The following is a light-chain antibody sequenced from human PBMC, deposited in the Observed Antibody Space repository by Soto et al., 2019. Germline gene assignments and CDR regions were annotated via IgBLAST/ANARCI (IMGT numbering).Light chain of an antibody. J-gene: IGLJ3*02. CDR2: EVT. CDR3: SSHAGINNVV. Sequence: QSALTQPPSASGSPGQSVAISCTGTSSDVGGYNYVSWYQQHPGKVPKLIIYEVTKRPSGVPDRFSGSKSGNTASLTVSGLLADDEADYYCSSHAGINNVVFGGGTKLTVL. V-gene: IGLV2-8*01. CDR1: SSDVGGYNY.